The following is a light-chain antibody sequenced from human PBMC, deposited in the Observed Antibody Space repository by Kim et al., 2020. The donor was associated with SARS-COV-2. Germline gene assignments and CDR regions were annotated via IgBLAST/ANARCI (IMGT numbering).Light chain of an antibody. CDR3: ETWDSNTPWV. CDR2: LEGSGSY. J-gene: IGLJ3*02. Sequence: QPVLTQSSSASASLGSSVKLTCTLSSGHSSYIIAWHQQQPGKAPRYLMKLEGSGSYNKGSGVPDRFSGSSSGADCYLTISNLQSEDEADYYCETWDSNTPWVFGGGTQLTVL. V-gene: IGLV4-60*03. CDR1: SGHSSYI.